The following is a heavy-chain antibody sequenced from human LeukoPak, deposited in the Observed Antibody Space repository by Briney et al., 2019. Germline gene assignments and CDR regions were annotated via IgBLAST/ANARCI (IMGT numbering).Heavy chain of an antibody. D-gene: IGHD2-15*01. CDR1: GYTFPNYA. V-gene: IGHV1-18*01. CDR3: ARDCSGGTCSSFWFDP. J-gene: IGHJ5*02. Sequence: GASVKVSCKASGYTFPNYAITWVRQAPGQGLEWMGWITAYNGNTNYAQKFQGRVTMTTDTSTTTAYMELRNLKSDDTAVYYCARDCSGGTCSSFWFDPWGQGTLVTVYS. CDR2: ITAYNGNT.